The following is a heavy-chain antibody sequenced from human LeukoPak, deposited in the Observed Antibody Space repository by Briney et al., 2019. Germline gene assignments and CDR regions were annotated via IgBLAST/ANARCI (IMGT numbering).Heavy chain of an antibody. J-gene: IGHJ6*03. CDR3: WRRRTGSYLIATKKDSGYYYMDV. Sequence: SDTLSLTCVVSGGSFSGYYWSWSRPPPGKGVEWSGEINNSGSTNYNPSLKSRITISVDTSKNQFSLKVSAVTAADTAVYCCWRRRTGSYLIATKKDSGYYYMDVWGKGTTVTVSS. CDR2: INNSGST. D-gene: IGHD1-14*01. V-gene: IGHV4-34*01. CDR1: GGSFSGYY.